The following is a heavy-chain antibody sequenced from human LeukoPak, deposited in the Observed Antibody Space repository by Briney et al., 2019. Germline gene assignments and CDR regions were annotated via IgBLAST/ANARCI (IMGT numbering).Heavy chain of an antibody. J-gene: IGHJ4*02. V-gene: IGHV3-11*04. CDR2: ISNSGFTI. Sequence: GGSLRLSCAASGFTFNDYYMSWIRQAPGKGLEWVSYISNSGFTIFYADSVKGRFTISRDNAKNSLYLQMNSLRAEDTAVYYCARDGAYDYVWGSYRPIQFDYWGQGTLVTVSS. CDR3: ARDGAYDYVWGSYRPIQFDY. D-gene: IGHD3-16*02. CDR1: GFTFNDYY.